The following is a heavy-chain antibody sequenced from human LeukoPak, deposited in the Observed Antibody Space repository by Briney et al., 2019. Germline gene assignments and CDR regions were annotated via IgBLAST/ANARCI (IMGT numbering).Heavy chain of an antibody. CDR2: ISGSAGST. Sequence: GGSLRLSCAAYGFTFSSYSMNWVRQAPGKGLEWVSSISGSAGSTYYADSVKGRFTISRDNSKNTLYPQMNSLRAEDTAVYYCAKDRYTSSWFQFDYWGQGILVTVSS. V-gene: IGHV3-23*01. CDR1: GFTFSSYS. D-gene: IGHD6-13*01. J-gene: IGHJ4*02. CDR3: AKDRYTSSWFQFDY.